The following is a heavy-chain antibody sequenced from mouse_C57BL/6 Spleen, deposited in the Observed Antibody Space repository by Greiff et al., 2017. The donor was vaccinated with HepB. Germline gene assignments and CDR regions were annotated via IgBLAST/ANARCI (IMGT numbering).Heavy chain of an antibody. CDR1: GYTFTSYW. J-gene: IGHJ1*03. V-gene: IGHV1-52*01. CDR2: IDPSDSET. CDR3: ARGGCNWYFDV. Sequence: QVQLQQPGAELVRPGSSVKLSCKASGYTFTSYWMHWVKQRPIQGLEWIGNIDPSDSETHYNQKFKDKATLTVDKSSSTAYMQLSSLTSEDSAVYYCARGGCNWYFDVWGTGTTVTVSS.